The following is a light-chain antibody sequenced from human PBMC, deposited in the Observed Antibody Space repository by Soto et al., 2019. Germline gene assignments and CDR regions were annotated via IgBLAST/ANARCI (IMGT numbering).Light chain of an antibody. CDR2: NTS. CDR1: TGAVTSGYS. J-gene: IGLJ3*02. V-gene: IGLV7-46*01. Sequence: QAVVTQEPSLTVSPGDTVTLTCASTTGAVTSGYSPNWFQQKPGQPPRALIYNTSDKHSWAPARFSGSLLGGKAALTLSGAQPEDEAEYYCLLSYSGARVFGGGTKLTVL. CDR3: LLSYSGARV.